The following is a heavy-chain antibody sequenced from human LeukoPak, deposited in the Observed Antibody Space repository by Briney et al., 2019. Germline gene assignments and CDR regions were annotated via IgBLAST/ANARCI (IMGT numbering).Heavy chain of an antibody. CDR3: ARQGVSSYQYYFDY. CDR2: IHYSGST. CDR1: GGSISSYF. Sequence: PSETLSLTCTVSGGSISSYFWSWIRQTPGKGLEWIGDIHYSGSTNYNPSLKSRVTISVDTSKNQFSLKLTSVTAADTAVYYCARQGVSSYQYYFDYWGQGTLATVSS. V-gene: IGHV4-59*08. D-gene: IGHD3-22*01. J-gene: IGHJ4*02.